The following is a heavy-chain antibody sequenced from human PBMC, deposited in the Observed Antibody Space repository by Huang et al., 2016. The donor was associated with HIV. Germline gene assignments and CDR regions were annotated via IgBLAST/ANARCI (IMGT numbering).Heavy chain of an antibody. Sequence: EVQLVESGGGLVQPGWSLRLSCAASGFAFSQYAVHWVRQSRGKGLELVSGIGGNSGDIAYAASVRGRFVISRDNAKKSLYLKMNGLRFEDTALYFCVIMDDYFDYWGQGVLVGVSS. V-gene: IGHV3-9*01. CDR3: VIMDDYFDY. D-gene: IGHD2-8*01. CDR1: GFAFSQYA. J-gene: IGHJ4*02. CDR2: IGGNSGDI.